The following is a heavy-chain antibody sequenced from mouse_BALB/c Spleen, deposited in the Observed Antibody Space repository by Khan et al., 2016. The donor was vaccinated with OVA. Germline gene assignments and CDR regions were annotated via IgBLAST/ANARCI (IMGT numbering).Heavy chain of an antibody. CDR1: GFTFSSYG. Sequence: EVKLVESGGDLVQPGGSRKLSCAASGFTFSSYGMHWVRQAPAKGLEWVAYISGDSNTTYYEDTVKGRITISRDNPRNPLFLQMTSLMSEDTAMYYCATSYFYGYYFDYWGPGTTLTVSS. CDR3: ATSYFYGYYFDY. V-gene: IGHV5-17*02. D-gene: IGHD1-1*01. J-gene: IGHJ2*01. CDR2: ISGDSNTT.